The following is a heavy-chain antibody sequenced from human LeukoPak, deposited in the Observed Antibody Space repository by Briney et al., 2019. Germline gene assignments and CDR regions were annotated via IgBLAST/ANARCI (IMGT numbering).Heavy chain of an antibody. CDR2: INHSGST. J-gene: IGHJ5*02. D-gene: IGHD2-15*01. CDR3: ARRSGYCSGGSCYSWFDP. CDR1: GGSFSGYY. V-gene: IGHV4-34*01. Sequence: SETLSLTCAVYGGSFSGYYWSWLRQPPGKGLEWIGEINHSGSTNYNPSLKSRVTISVDTSKNQFSLKLSSVTAADTAVYYCARRSGYCSGGSCYSWFDPWGQGTLVTVSS.